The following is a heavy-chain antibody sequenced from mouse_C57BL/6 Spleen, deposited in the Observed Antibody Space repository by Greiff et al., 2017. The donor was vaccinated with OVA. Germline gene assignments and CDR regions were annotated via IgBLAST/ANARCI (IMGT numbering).Heavy chain of an antibody. CDR2: INPNNGGT. J-gene: IGHJ2*01. D-gene: IGHD2-1*01. CDR1: GYTFTDYY. Sequence: VQLQQSGPELVKPGASVKISCKASGYTFTDYYMNWVKQSHGKSLEWIGDINPNNGGTSYNQKFKGKATLTVDKSSSTAYMELRSLTSEDSAVYYCARFSVTLDYWGQGTTLTVSS. V-gene: IGHV1-26*01. CDR3: ARFSVTLDY.